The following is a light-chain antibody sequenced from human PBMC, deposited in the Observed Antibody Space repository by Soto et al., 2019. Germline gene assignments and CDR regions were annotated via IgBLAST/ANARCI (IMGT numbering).Light chain of an antibody. CDR1: NSNVGRNA. V-gene: IGLV1-44*01. CDR2: ATN. Sequence: QSVLTQPPSASGTPGQSVTISCSGSNSNVGRNAVSWYQQVPGLAPKLLVFATNKRPSGVPVRFSGSASGASASLAISGLQSEDEADCYCAAWDHTLNGPLFGGGTKLTVL. CDR3: AAWDHTLNGPL. J-gene: IGLJ2*01.